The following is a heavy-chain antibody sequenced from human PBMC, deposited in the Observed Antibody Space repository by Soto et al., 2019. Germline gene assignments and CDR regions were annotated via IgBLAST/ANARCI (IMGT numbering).Heavy chain of an antibody. J-gene: IGHJ5*02. Sequence: GGSLRLSCAASGFTFSSYWMSWVRQAPGKGLEWVANIKQDGSEKYYVDSVKGRFTISRDNAKNSLYLQMNSLRAEDTAVYYCARDYCSSTSCYIGWFDPWGQGTLVTVSS. CDR2: IKQDGSEK. CDR1: GFTFSSYW. CDR3: ARDYCSSTSCYIGWFDP. D-gene: IGHD2-2*02. V-gene: IGHV3-7*01.